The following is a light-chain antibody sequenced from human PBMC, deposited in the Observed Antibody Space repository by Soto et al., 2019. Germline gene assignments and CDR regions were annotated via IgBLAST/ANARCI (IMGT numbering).Light chain of an antibody. J-gene: IGLJ1*01. CDR3: CSYAGSSTYV. CDR2: DVT. Sequence: QSALTQPASVSGSPGQSITISCTGTSSDLGSYNVVSWYQHHPGKAPKLMIYDVTKRPSGVSNRFSGSKSGNTASLTISGLQAEDEADYYCCSYAGSSTYVFGTGTKVTVL. CDR1: SSDLGSYNV. V-gene: IGLV2-23*02.